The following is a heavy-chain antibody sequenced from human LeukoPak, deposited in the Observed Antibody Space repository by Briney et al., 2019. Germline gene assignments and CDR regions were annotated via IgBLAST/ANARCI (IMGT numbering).Heavy chain of an antibody. J-gene: IGHJ4*02. Sequence: GGSLRLSCAASGFTFSSYAMSWVRHAPGKGLEWVSAISGSGGSTYYADSVKGRFTISRDNSKNTLYLQMNSLRAEDTAVYYCAKDIMGSSWYPQLDYWGQGTLVTVSS. V-gene: IGHV3-23*01. CDR2: ISGSGGST. D-gene: IGHD6-13*01. CDR1: GFTFSSYA. CDR3: AKDIMGSSWYPQLDY.